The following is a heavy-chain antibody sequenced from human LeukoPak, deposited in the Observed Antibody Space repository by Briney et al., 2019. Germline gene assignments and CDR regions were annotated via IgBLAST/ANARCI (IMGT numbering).Heavy chain of an antibody. Sequence: QPGGSLRLSCEASGFTFSGYWMHWVRQAPGKGLVWVSRINSDGSSTSYADSVKGRFTISRDNAKNTLYLQMNSLRAEDTAVYYCASAGIAAAGYWGQGTLVTVSS. CDR1: GFTFSGYW. CDR3: ASAGIAAAGY. CDR2: INSDGSST. J-gene: IGHJ4*02. V-gene: IGHV3-74*01. D-gene: IGHD6-13*01.